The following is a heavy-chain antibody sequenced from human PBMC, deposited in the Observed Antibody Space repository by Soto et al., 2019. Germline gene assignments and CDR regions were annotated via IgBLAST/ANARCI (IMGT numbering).Heavy chain of an antibody. CDR2: IYYSGST. V-gene: IGHV4-30-4*01. CDR3: ARYPHSQDIVVVPAAEFDAFDI. J-gene: IGHJ3*02. D-gene: IGHD2-2*01. CDR1: GGAISIGDYY. Sequence: PSETLSLTCTVSGGAISIGDYYLSWIRQPPGKGLEWIGYIYYSGSTYYNPSLKSRVTISVDTYKNQFSLKLSSVTAADTAVYYCARYPHSQDIVVVPAAEFDAFDIWCQGTMVTVSS.